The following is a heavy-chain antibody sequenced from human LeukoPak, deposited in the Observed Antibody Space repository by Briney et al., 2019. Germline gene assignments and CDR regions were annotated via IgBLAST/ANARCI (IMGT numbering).Heavy chain of an antibody. J-gene: IGHJ4*02. CDR2: ISGSGGST. Sequence: PGGSLRLSCAASGFTFSSYAMSWVRQAPGKGLEWVSAISGSGGSTYYADSVKGRFTISRDNSKNTLYLQMNSLRAEDTAVYYCAIPRHLLRFLEWLSPFDYWGQGTLVTVSS. CDR3: AIPRHLLRFLEWLSPFDY. CDR1: GFTFSSYA. V-gene: IGHV3-23*01. D-gene: IGHD3-3*01.